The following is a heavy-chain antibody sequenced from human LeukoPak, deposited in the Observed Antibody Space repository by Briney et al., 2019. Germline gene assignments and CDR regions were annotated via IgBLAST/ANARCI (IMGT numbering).Heavy chain of an antibody. Sequence: ASVKLSCKASGYTFTSYDINWVRQATGQGLEWMGWMNPNSGNTGYAQKFQGRVTMTRNISISTAYMELSSLISEDTAVYYCARLGDSSGYYGMDVWGQGTTVTVS. V-gene: IGHV1-8*01. J-gene: IGHJ6*02. CDR2: MNPNSGNT. CDR1: GYTFTSYD. D-gene: IGHD3-22*01. CDR3: ARLGDSSGYYGMDV.